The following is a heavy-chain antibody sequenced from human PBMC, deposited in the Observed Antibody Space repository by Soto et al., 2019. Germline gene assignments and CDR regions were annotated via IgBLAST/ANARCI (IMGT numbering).Heavy chain of an antibody. D-gene: IGHD6-13*01. CDR1: GGSVSSGSYY. CDR2: IYYSGST. V-gene: IGHV4-61*01. Sequence: PSETLSLTCTVSGGSVSSGSYYWSWIRQPPGKGLEWIGYIYYSGSTNYNPSLKSRVTISVDTSKNQFSLKLSSVTAADTAVYYCARFRVGYSSSWFDPWGQGTLVTVS. J-gene: IGHJ5*02. CDR3: ARFRVGYSSSWFDP.